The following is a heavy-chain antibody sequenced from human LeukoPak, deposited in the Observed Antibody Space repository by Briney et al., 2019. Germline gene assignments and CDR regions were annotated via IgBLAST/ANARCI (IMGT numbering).Heavy chain of an antibody. D-gene: IGHD3-10*02. CDR3: AELGITMIGGV. CDR1: GFTFSSYE. V-gene: IGHV3-48*03. CDR2: ISSSGSTI. J-gene: IGHJ6*04. Sequence: PGGSLRLSCAASGFTFSSYEMNWVRQAPGKELEWVSYISSSGSTIYHADSVKGRFTISRDNAKNSLYLQMNSLRAEDTAVYYCAELGITMIGGVWGKGTTVTISS.